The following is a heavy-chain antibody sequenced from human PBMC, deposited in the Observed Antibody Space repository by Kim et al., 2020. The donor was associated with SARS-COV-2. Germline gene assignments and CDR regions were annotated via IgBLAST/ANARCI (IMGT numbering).Heavy chain of an antibody. J-gene: IGHJ4*02. CDR1: GGSISSYY. D-gene: IGHD2-2*01. Sequence: SETLSLTCTVSGGSISSYYWSWIRQPPGKGLEWIGYIYYSGSANYNPSRTSRVTISVDTSKNQFSLKLSSVTAADTAIYYCARGSGCSRTTCSFDYWGQG. CDR2: IYYSGSA. V-gene: IGHV4-59*01. CDR3: ARGSGCSRTTCSFDY.